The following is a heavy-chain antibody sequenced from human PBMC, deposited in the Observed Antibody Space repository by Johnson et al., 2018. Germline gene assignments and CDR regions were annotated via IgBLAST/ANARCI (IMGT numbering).Heavy chain of an antibody. CDR2: IIPMFGTA. CDR3: ARGASHCGGDCDSENKLFDP. J-gene: IGHJ5*02. CDR1: GGSFNSYG. D-gene: IGHD2-21*02. Sequence: QVQLVQSGAEVKKPGSSVKVSCKASGGSFNSYGLSWVRQAPGQGLEWMGGIIPMFGTADYAQKFQGRVTITADESTSIVYMEVSNLRSEDTAVEYCARGASHCGGDCDSENKLFDPWGQGTLVTVSS. V-gene: IGHV1-69*12.